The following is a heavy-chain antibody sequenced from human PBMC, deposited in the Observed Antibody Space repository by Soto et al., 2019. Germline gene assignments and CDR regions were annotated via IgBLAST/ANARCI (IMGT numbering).Heavy chain of an antibody. CDR1: GGSISSGDYY. CDR2: IYYSGST. V-gene: IGHV4-30-4*01. CDR3: AQTATTVVTPDAFDI. D-gene: IGHD4-17*01. Sequence: SETLSRTCTVSGGSISSGDYYWSWIRQPPGKGLEWIGYIYYSGSTYYNPSLKSRVTISVDTSKNQFSLKLSSVTAADTAVYYCAQTATTVVTPDAFDIWGQGTMVPVSS. J-gene: IGHJ3*02.